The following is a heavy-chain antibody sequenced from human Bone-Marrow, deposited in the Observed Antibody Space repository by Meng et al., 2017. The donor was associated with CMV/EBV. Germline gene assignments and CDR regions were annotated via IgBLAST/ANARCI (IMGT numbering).Heavy chain of an antibody. D-gene: IGHD2-2*01. CDR1: GFTFSSYS. CDR3: ARSPRHCTSTGCYSLGNDY. J-gene: IGHJ4*02. Sequence: GESLKISCAASGFTFSSYSMNWVRQAPGKGLEWVSSISSSSSYIYYADSVKGRFTISRDNSKNTLYLQMNSLRGEDTAVYYCARSPRHCTSTGCYSLGNDYWGQGTRVTGSS. CDR2: ISSSSSYI. V-gene: IGHV3-21*01.